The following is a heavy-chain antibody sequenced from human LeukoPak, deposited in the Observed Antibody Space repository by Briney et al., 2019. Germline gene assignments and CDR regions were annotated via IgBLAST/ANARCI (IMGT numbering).Heavy chain of an antibody. CDR3: ARGRYRLLG. D-gene: IGHD2-2*01. CDR2: IGGSGGST. V-gene: IGHV3-23*01. Sequence: GGSLRLSCAVSGFTFSSYAMSWVRQAPGKGLEWVSTIGGSGGSTYYADSVKGRFTISRDNSKNTLDLQMNSLRAEDTAIYYCARGRYRLLGGGQGTLVTVSS. J-gene: IGHJ4*02. CDR1: GFTFSSYA.